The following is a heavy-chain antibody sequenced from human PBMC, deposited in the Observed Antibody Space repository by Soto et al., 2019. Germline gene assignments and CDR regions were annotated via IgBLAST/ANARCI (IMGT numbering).Heavy chain of an antibody. J-gene: IGHJ4*02. D-gene: IGHD7-27*01. CDR3: ARAHETWAVDY. V-gene: IGHV3-53*01. CDR2: IYSGGST. Sequence: PGGSLRLSCAASGFTVSSNYMTWVRQAPGKGLEWVSVIYSGGSTYYADSVKGRFTVSRDNSKNTLYLQMNSLRAEDTAVYYCARAHETWAVDYWGQGTLVTVSS. CDR1: GFTVSSNY.